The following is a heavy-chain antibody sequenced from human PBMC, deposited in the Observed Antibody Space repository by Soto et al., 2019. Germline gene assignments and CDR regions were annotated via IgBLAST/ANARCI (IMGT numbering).Heavy chain of an antibody. D-gene: IGHD6-13*01. CDR3: TKYTYTSRYAYYGMDV. CDR2: IRSKAYGGTT. V-gene: IGHV3-49*03. J-gene: IGHJ6*02. Sequence: PWGSLRLSCTTSGFTFSGYAISFSRYTPVQPLEWVGFIRSKAYGGTTDYAASVEGRFTISRDDSKSISYLQLNTLTTEDTAVYYCTKYTYTSRYAYYGMDVWGHGTTVTVSS. CDR1: GFTFSGYA.